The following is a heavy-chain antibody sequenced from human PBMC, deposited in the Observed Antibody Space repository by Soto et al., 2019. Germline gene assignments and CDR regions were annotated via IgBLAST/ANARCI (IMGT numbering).Heavy chain of an antibody. V-gene: IGHV3-23*01. CDR3: VKGGWLDF. CDR1: GFTFNTFE. J-gene: IGHJ5*01. CDR2: ISTDSSRA. D-gene: IGHD3-16*01. Sequence: EVQLLESGGGLVQPGVSLRLSCAASGFTFNTFEMSWVRQAPGRGLEWVSFISTDSSRAYYADAVKGRFTISRDNSKHTLYLQMNSLTAEDTAVYACVKGGWLDFWGQGTLVTVSS.